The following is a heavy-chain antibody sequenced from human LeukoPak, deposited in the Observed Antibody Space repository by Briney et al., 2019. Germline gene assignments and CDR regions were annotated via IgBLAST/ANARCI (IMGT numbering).Heavy chain of an antibody. CDR2: IKTDGSEK. D-gene: IGHD3-22*01. CDR1: GFTFSNYW. J-gene: IGHJ1*01. V-gene: IGHV3-7*01. Sequence: GGSLRLSCEGSGFTFSNYWMGWVRQAPGKGLQWVANIKTDGSEKYYVDSVKGRFTISRDNAKNSLYLQMNSLGAEDTAVYYCATYSSLNRREFQYWGQGTLLTVSS. CDR3: ATYSSLNRREFQY.